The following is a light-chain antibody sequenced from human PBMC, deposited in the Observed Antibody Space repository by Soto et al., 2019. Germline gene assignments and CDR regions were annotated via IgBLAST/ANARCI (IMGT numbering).Light chain of an antibody. V-gene: IGKV4-1*01. CDR1: QSVLYSSNNKNY. Sequence: DIVMTQSPDSLAVSLGERATINCKSSQSVLYSSNNKNYLAWYKQKPGQPPKLLISWASTRESGVPDRFSGSGSVKDFSLTISSLHAEDVAVYVCQQYYRTPLTFGGGTKVEIK. J-gene: IGKJ4*02. CDR2: WAS. CDR3: QQYYRTPLT.